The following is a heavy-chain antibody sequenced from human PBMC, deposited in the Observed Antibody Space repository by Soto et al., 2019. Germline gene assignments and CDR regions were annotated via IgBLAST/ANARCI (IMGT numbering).Heavy chain of an antibody. CDR2: IYHSGST. J-gene: IGHJ5*02. D-gene: IGHD3-10*01. V-gene: IGHV4-61*01. Sequence: SETLSLTCTVSGGSVSSGNDYWSWIRQPPGKGLEWIGYIYHSGSTNYNPSLKSRLTISGDTSKNQFSLKLSSVTAADTAVYYCARVGVPYGSGVNWFDPWGQGTLVTVSS. CDR3: ARVGVPYGSGVNWFDP. CDR1: GGSVSSGNDY.